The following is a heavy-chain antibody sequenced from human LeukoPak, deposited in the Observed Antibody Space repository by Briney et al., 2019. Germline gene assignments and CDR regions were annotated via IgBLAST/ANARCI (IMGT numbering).Heavy chain of an antibody. D-gene: IGHD6-19*01. J-gene: IGHJ4*02. CDR1: GYTFTSYA. Sequence: ASVKVSCKASGYTFTSYAMHWVRQAPGQRLEWMGWINAGNGNTKYSQKFQGRVTITRDTSASTAYMELSSLRSEDTAVYYCAYSSGWLPPTLDYWGQGTLVTVSS. CDR3: AYSSGWLPPTLDY. V-gene: IGHV1-3*01. CDR2: INAGNGNT.